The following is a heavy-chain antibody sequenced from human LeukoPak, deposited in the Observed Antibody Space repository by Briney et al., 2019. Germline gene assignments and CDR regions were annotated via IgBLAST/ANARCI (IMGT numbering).Heavy chain of an antibody. CDR3: AREVRRDGYNFDY. J-gene: IGHJ4*02. D-gene: IGHD5-24*01. CDR2: ISSSGSTI. CDR1: GFTFSSYW. Sequence: GGSLRLSCAASGFTFSSYWMNWVRQAPGKGLEWVSYISSSGSTIYYADSVKGRFTISRDNAKNSLYLQMNSLRAEDTAVYYCAREVRRDGYNFDYWGQGTLVTVSS. V-gene: IGHV3-48*04.